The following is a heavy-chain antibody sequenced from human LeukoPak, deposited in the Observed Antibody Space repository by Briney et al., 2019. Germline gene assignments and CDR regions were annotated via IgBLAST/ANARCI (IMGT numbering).Heavy chain of an antibody. Sequence: GGSLRLSCAASGFTFSNYAMMWVRRAPGKRLEWISSITGSGDGTYYADSVRGRFTISRDNSENTLYLQVNSLRVEDTAVYFCVKGFVHPTYYFDYWGQGTLVTVSS. CDR3: VKGFVHPTYYFDY. J-gene: IGHJ4*02. D-gene: IGHD3-10*01. CDR1: GFTFSNYA. V-gene: IGHV3-23*01. CDR2: ITGSGDGT.